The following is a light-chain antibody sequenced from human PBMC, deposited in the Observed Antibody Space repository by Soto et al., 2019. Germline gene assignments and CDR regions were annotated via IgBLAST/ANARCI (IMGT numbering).Light chain of an antibody. J-gene: IGLJ1*01. CDR2: DVT. CDR3: SSYTSSSTLYV. CDR1: SSDVGGYNY. V-gene: IGLV2-11*01. Sequence: QSALAQPRSVSASPGQSVTISCTGTSSDVGGYNYVSWYQQHPGKAPKVVVYDVTKRPSGVPDRFSGSKSGNTASLTISGLQAEDEADYYCSSYTSSSTLYVFGTGTKVTVL.